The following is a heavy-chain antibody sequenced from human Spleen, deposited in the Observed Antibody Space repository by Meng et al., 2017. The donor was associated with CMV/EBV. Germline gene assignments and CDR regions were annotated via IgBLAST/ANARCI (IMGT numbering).Heavy chain of an antibody. J-gene: IGHJ6*02. Sequence: GSLRLSCAVYGGSFSGYYWSWIRQPPGKGLEWIGEINHSGSTNYNPSLKSRVTISVDTSKNQFSLKLSSVTAADTVVYYCARGGVYCSSTSCYWGAVYYYYGMDVWGQGTTVTVSS. CDR2: INHSGST. CDR1: GGSFSGYY. V-gene: IGHV4-34*01. CDR3: ARGGVYCSSTSCYWGAVYYYYGMDV. D-gene: IGHD2-2*01.